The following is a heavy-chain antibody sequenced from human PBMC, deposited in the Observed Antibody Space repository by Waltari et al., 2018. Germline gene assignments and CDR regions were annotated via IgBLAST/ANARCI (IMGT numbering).Heavy chain of an antibody. CDR1: GFIFSDYS. J-gene: IGHJ4*02. CDR2: ISSSSSTI. CDR3: ARGTRGTFDH. V-gene: IGHV3-21*01. Sequence: EVQLVESGGDLVKPGGSLRLSCAASGFIFSDYSMNWFRQAPGKGLEWVSSISSSSSTIHYADSMKGRFTISRDNAKSSLYLQLNSLRAEDTAVYYCARGTRGTFDHWGQGTLVTVSS.